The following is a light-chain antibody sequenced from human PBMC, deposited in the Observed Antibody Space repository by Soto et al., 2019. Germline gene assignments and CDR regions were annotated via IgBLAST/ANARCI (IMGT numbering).Light chain of an antibody. CDR2: GAS. V-gene: IGKV3-20*01. CDR1: QSVSKNY. Sequence: ESVLTPAPGPLSLSPGERTNRSCKAIQSVSKNYLAWDQQKPGQAPRLLIHGASNRATGIPDRLSGSGSGTDFTLTISRLEPEDFAVYYCQQYGSSGTFGQGTKVDIK. J-gene: IGKJ1*01. CDR3: QQYGSSGT.